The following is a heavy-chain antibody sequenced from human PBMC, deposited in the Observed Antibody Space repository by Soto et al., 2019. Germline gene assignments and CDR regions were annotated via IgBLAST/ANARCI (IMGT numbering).Heavy chain of an antibody. J-gene: IGHJ5*02. CDR1: GGSISSSSYY. CDR3: ARHVDWFDP. D-gene: IGHD2-15*01. V-gene: IGHV4-39*01. Sequence: LSLTCTVSGGSISSSSYYWGWIRQPPGKGLEWIGSIYYSGSTYYNPSLKSRVTISVDTSKNQFSLKLSSVTAADTAVYYCARHVDWFDPWGQGTLVTVSS. CDR2: IYYSGST.